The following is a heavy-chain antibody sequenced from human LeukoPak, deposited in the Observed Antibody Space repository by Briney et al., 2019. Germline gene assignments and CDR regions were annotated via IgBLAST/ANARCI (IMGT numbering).Heavy chain of an antibody. CDR3: ARDGWFGDYNWFDP. V-gene: IGHV3-48*01. CDR2: ISSASNTI. J-gene: IGHJ5*02. Sequence: PGESLRLSCAASGCTFSSYSMDWVLQAPGKGLEWVSYISSASNTIYYADSVKGRFTISRDNAKNSLYLQMNSLRAEDTAMYYCARDGWFGDYNWFDPWGQGTLVTVSS. D-gene: IGHD3-10*01. CDR1: GCTFSSYS.